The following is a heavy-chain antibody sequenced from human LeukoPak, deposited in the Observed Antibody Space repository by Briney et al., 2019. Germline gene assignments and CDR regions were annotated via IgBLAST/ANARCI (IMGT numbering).Heavy chain of an antibody. J-gene: IGHJ4*02. Sequence: GGSLRLSCAASGFTFSDYSMKRIRQAPGKGLELVSSISSSSSNIYYADSVKGRFTISRDNAMNSLDLQMNSLRVEDTAIYYCVRERFHGSGAPKFDFWGQGTLLTVSS. CDR1: GFTFSDYS. CDR3: VRERFHGSGAPKFDF. CDR2: ISSSSSNI. V-gene: IGHV3-21*01. D-gene: IGHD3-10*01.